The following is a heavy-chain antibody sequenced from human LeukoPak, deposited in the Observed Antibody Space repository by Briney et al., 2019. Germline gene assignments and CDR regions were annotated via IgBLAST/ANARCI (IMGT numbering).Heavy chain of an antibody. V-gene: IGHV3-15*01. CDR3: TSSITPGIDY. CDR1: GFTFTNAG. D-gene: IGHD1-14*01. Sequence: PGGSLRLSCTASGFTFTNAGITWVRQAPGKGLEWVGRIKSKSHGGTIDYATHVRGRFTISRDDSNNTLYLQMNSLTSEDTAVYYCTSSITPGIDYWGQGTLATVSS. CDR2: IKSKSHGGTI. J-gene: IGHJ4*02.